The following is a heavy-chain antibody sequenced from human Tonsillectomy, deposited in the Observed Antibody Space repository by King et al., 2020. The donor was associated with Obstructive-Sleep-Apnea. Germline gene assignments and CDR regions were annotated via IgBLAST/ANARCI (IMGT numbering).Heavy chain of an antibody. CDR3: VRDSSDFDAFDI. Sequence: QLVQSGAEVKKPGASVKVSCKASGYTFTSYDINWVRQATGQGLEWMGWMNPNSGNTGYAQKIQGRVTMTRNTSISTAYMELSSLRSEDTAVYYCVRDSSDFDAFDIWGQGTMVTVSS. CDR1: GYTFTSYD. J-gene: IGHJ3*02. D-gene: IGHD2-21*02. CDR2: MNPNSGNT. V-gene: IGHV1-8*01.